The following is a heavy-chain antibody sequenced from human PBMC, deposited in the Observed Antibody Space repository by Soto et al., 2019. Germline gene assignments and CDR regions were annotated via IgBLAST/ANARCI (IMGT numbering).Heavy chain of an antibody. V-gene: IGHV1-3*01. CDR3: ARALILLWFGESEFGGKFDY. D-gene: IGHD3-10*01. J-gene: IGHJ4*02. CDR2: INAGNGNT. CDR1: GYTFTSYA. Sequence: ASVKVSCKASGYTFTSYAMHWARQAPGQRLEWMGWINAGNGNTKYSQKFQGRVTITRDTSASTAYMELSSLRSEDTAVYYCARALILLWFGESEFGGKFDYWGQGTLVTVSS.